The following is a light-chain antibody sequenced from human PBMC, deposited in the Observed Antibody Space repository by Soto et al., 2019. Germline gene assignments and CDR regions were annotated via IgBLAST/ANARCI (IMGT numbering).Light chain of an antibody. CDR2: AAS. V-gene: IGKV1-12*01. CDR1: QRISSW. CDR3: QQANSFPIT. J-gene: IGKJ5*01. Sequence: DIQLTQSPSTLSASLGDRVTITCRARQRISSWLAWYQQKPGKAPKLLIYAASSLQSGVPSRFSGSGSGTDFTLTISSLQPEDFATYYCQQANSFPITFGQGTRLEIK.